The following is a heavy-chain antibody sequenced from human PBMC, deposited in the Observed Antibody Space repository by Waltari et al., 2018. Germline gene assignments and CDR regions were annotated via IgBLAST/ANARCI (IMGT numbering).Heavy chain of an antibody. J-gene: IGHJ6*02. CDR3: VRLEDCTGPGGHCYSGDPFALDV. Sequence: QVQLQQWGAGLLQSSETLSLTCAVYGGSFSGYYWRWVRQPTGKGLEWIGEINHAGYTNHNPSLRSRVTMSADTSKSQFSLKLNSVTAADTAVYYCVRLEDCTGPGGHCYSGDPFALDVWGQGTTVTVSS. CDR1: GGSFSGYY. CDR2: INHAGYT. V-gene: IGHV4-34*02. D-gene: IGHD2-15*01.